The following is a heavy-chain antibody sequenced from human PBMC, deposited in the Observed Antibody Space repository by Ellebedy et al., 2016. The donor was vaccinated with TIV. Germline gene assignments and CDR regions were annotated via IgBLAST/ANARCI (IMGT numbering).Heavy chain of an antibody. CDR3: AKEVLRFLEWPMDMDV. V-gene: IGHV3-30*18. Sequence: GESLKISXAASGFTFSNYAMSWVRRAPGKGLEWVAVISYDGSNKYYADSVKGRFTISRDNSKNTLYLQMNSLRAEDTAVYYCAKEVLRFLEWPMDMDVWGKGTTVTVSS. J-gene: IGHJ6*04. CDR2: ISYDGSNK. D-gene: IGHD3-3*01. CDR1: GFTFSNYA.